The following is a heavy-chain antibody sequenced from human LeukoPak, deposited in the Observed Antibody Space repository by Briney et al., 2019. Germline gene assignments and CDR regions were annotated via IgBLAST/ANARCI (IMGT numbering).Heavy chain of an antibody. CDR3: AHRRDSSGYQYRYWFAP. V-gene: IGHV2-5*02. CDR1: GFSLTTSGVG. J-gene: IGHJ5*02. Sequence: ESGPTLVNPTQTLTLTFTFSGFSLTTSGVGVGWIRQPPGKALEWLALINWDDQKVYSPSLQSRLSITKDTSKNQVVLTMTNVDPVDTATYYCAHRRDSSGYQYRYWFAPWGQGTLVTVSS. D-gene: IGHD3-22*01. CDR2: INWDDQK.